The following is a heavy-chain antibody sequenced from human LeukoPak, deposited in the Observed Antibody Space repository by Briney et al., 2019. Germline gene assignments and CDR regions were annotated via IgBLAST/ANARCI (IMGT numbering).Heavy chain of an antibody. CDR3: ARDRGGGFDLAFFDH. V-gene: IGHV1-69*04. Sequence: SVKVSCKSSGGSFSTYAVNWVRQAPGQGLEWMGRLIPVLGMSHYAPGFQGRVTLTADRSTNTAYMELDRLTSDDTAVYFCARDRGGGFDLAFFDHWGQGTLVTVSS. CDR1: GGSFSTYA. D-gene: IGHD5-12*01. J-gene: IGHJ4*02. CDR2: LIPVLGMS.